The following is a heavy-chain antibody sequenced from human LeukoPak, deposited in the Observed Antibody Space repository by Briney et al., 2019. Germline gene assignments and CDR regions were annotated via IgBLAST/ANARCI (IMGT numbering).Heavy chain of an antibody. Sequence: GGSLRLSCAASGFTFSSYSMNWVRQAPGKGLEWVSYISSISSTIYYADSVKGRFTISRDNAKNSLYLQMNSLRAEDTAVYYCAGGSGSYNYYYGMDVWGQGTTVTVSS. CDR1: GFTFSSYS. D-gene: IGHD3-10*01. V-gene: IGHV3-48*04. CDR2: ISSISSTI. J-gene: IGHJ6*02. CDR3: AGGSGSYNYYYGMDV.